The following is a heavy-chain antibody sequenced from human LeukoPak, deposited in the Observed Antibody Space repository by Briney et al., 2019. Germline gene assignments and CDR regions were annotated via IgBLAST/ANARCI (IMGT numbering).Heavy chain of an antibody. J-gene: IGHJ4*02. CDR3: ARVGVYDSSGILGY. D-gene: IGHD3-22*01. CDR1: GGSFSGYY. Sequence: MPSETLSLTCTVYGGSFSGYYWSWIRQPPGKGLEWIGEINHSGSTNYNPSLKSRVTISVDTSKNQFSLKLSSVTAADTAVYYCARVGVYDSSGILGYWGQGTLVTVSS. V-gene: IGHV4-34*01. CDR2: INHSGST.